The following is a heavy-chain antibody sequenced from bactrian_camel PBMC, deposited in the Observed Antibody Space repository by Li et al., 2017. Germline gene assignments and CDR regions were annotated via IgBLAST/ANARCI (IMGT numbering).Heavy chain of an antibody. J-gene: IGHJ6*01. D-gene: IGHD2*01. CDR2: VYNDGSKT. CDR3: ATDPGSEWSFFAY. Sequence: VESGGGAVRPGGSLRLSCAASGFTFSSYHMSWIRQAPGKGLEWVSRVYNDGSKTYYADSVKGRFTISRDNAKNTVYLQMNSLKSEDTALYYCATDPGSEWSFFAYWGQGTQVTVS. CDR1: GFTFSSYH. V-gene: IGHV3-2*01.